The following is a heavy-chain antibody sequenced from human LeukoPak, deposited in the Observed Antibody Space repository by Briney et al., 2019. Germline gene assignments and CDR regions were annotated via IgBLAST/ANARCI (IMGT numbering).Heavy chain of an antibody. CDR1: GGTFSSYA. V-gene: IGHV1-69*04. D-gene: IGHD1-26*01. CDR2: IIPILGIA. Sequence: ASVKVSCKAYGGTFSSYAISWVRQAPGQGLEWMGRIIPILGIANYAQKFQGRVTITADKSTSTAYMELSSLRSEDTAVYYCARMGSLGATPDYWGQGTLVTVSS. CDR3: ARMGSLGATPDY. J-gene: IGHJ4*02.